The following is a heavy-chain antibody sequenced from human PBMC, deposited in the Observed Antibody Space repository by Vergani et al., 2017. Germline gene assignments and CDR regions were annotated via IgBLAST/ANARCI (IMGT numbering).Heavy chain of an antibody. V-gene: IGHV3-48*04. CDR2: ISSSGSTI. Sequence: EVQLVESGGGLVQPGGSLRLSCAASGFTFSSYSMNWVRQAPGKGLEWVSYISSSGSTIYYADSVKGRFTISRDIAKNSLYLQMNSLRAEDTAVYYCARDQRVGATPGDYWGQGTLVTVSS. CDR3: ARDQRVGATPGDY. J-gene: IGHJ4*02. CDR1: GFTFSSYS. D-gene: IGHD1-26*01.